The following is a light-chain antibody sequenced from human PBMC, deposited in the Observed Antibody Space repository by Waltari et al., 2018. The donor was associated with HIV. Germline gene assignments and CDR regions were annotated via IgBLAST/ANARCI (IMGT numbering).Light chain of an antibody. Sequence: QSVLTQPPSVSGAPGQRVTISCTGSSSNIGAGYHVHWYQQLPGTAPKLLIYGNSNRPSGVPDRFAGSKSGTSASRAITGLQAEDEADYYGQSHDSSLSGYVFGTGTKVTVL. V-gene: IGLV1-40*01. CDR2: GNS. J-gene: IGLJ1*01. CDR3: QSHDSSLSGYV. CDR1: SSNIGAGYH.